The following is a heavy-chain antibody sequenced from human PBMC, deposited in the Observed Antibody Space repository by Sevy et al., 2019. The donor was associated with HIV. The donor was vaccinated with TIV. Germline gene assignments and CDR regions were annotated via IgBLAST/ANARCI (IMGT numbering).Heavy chain of an antibody. D-gene: IGHD1-26*01. CDR1: GFTFSSYG. CDR3: AGGSGSHPDLGMDV. Sequence: GGSLRLSCAASGFTFSSYGMHWVRQAPGKGLEWVAVIGYDGSNKYYADSVKGRFTISRDNSKNTLYLQMNSLRAEDTAVYYCAGGSGSHPDLGMDVWGQGTTVTVSS. J-gene: IGHJ6*02. V-gene: IGHV3-33*01. CDR2: IGYDGSNK.